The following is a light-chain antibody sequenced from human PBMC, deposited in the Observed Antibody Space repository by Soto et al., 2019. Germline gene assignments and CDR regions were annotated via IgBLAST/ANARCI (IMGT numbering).Light chain of an antibody. CDR2: QDS. CDR1: KLGDKY. J-gene: IGLJ2*01. Sequence: SYELTQPPSVSVSPGQTASITCSGGKLGDKYACWYQQKPGQSPVLVIYQDSKRPSGIPERFSGSNSGNTATLTISGTQAMDEADYYCQAWDSIVVFGGGTKLTVL. CDR3: QAWDSIVV. V-gene: IGLV3-1*01.